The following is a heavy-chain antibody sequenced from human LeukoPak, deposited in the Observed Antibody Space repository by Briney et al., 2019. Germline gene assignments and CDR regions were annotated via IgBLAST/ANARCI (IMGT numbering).Heavy chain of an antibody. CDR2: IWYDGSNK. V-gene: IGHV3-33*01. D-gene: IGHD6-13*01. CDR3: ARDLSAALDY. Sequence: GRSLRLSCAASGFTFSSYGMHWVRQAPGKGLEWVAVIWYDGSNKYYADSVKGRFTISRDNSKNTLYLQMNSLRTEDTAVYYCARDLSAALDYWGQGTLVTVSS. CDR1: GFTFSSYG. J-gene: IGHJ4*02.